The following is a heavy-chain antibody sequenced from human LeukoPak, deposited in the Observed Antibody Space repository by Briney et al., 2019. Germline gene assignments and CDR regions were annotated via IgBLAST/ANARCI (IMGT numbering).Heavy chain of an antibody. D-gene: IGHD2/OR15-2a*01. CDR3: ARIRGMGWRSIWFDP. J-gene: IGHJ5*02. Sequence: SETLSLTCAVYGGSFSGYYWSWIRQPPGKGLEWIGEINHSGSTNYNPYLKSRVTISVDKSKNQFSLKLSSVTAADTAVYYCARIRGMGWRSIWFDPWGQGTLVTVSS. CDR1: GGSFSGYY. CDR2: INHSGST. V-gene: IGHV4-34*01.